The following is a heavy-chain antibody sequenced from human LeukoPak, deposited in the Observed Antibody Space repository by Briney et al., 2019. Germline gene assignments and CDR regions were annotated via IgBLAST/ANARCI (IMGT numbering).Heavy chain of an antibody. J-gene: IGHJ4*02. D-gene: IGHD3-10*01. CDR2: IWYDGSNK. Sequence: PGGSLRLSCAASGFTFSNYGMHWVRQAPGKGLDWVAIIWYDGSNKYYADSVKGRFTISRDNSKNTLYLQMNSLRAEDTAVYYCTSWRGSGSYGGYFDYWGQGTLVTVSS. CDR3: TSWRGSGSYGGYFDY. V-gene: IGHV3-33*01. CDR1: GFTFSNYG.